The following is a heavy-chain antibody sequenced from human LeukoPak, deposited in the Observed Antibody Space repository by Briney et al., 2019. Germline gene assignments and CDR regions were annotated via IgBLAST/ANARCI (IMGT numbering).Heavy chain of an antibody. CDR1: GGSFSDYY. J-gene: IGHJ6*03. V-gene: IGHV4-34*01. CDR3: ARTDIVVVPAAMGYYYYMDV. CDR2: INHSGST. Sequence: SVTLSLTCAVYGGSFSDYYWSWIRQPPGKGLEWIGEINHSGSTNYNPSLKSRVIISVDTSKNQFSLNLSSVTAADTAVYYCARTDIVVVPAAMGYYYYMDVWGKGTTVTVSS. D-gene: IGHD2-2*01.